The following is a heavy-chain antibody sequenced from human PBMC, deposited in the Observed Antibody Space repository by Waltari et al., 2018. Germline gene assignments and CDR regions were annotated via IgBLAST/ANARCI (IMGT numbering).Heavy chain of an antibody. CDR2: IRSKAYGGTT. CDR1: GFTFGDSA. V-gene: IGHV3-49*04. D-gene: IGHD1-1*01. CDR3: TRDLIGTDDY. Sequence: EVQLVESGGGLVQPGRSLRLSCTASGFTFGDSAMSWVRQAPGKGLEWVGFIRSKAYGGTTEYAASVKGRFTISRDDSKSIAYLQMNSLNTEDTAVYYCTRDLIGTDDYWGQGALVTVSS. J-gene: IGHJ4*02.